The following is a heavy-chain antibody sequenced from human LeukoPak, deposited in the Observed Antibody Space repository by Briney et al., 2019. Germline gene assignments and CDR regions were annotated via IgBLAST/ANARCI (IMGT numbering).Heavy chain of an antibody. Sequence: SETLSLTCTVSGGSISSGDYYLSWIRQPPGKGLEWIGYIYYSGSTYYNPSLKSRVTISVDTSKNQFSLKLSSVTAADTAVYYCARAAYYYDSSGYYPDAFDIWGQGTMVTVSS. CDR2: IYYSGST. V-gene: IGHV4-30-4*08. J-gene: IGHJ3*02. CDR3: ARAAYYYDSSGYYPDAFDI. CDR1: GGSISSGDYY. D-gene: IGHD3-22*01.